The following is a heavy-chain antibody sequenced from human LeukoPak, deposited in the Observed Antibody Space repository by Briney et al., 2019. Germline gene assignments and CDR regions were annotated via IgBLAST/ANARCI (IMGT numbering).Heavy chain of an antibody. CDR2: ISYDGNNE. Sequence: PGRSLRLSCAASRFTFSTYAMHWVRQAPGKGLEWVAVISYDGNNEYYADSVKGRFTISRDNAKNSLYLQMNSLRAEDTAVYYCARQDGHYYYYGMDVWGQGTTVTVSS. CDR1: RFTFSTYA. CDR3: ARQDGHYYYYGMDV. J-gene: IGHJ6*02. V-gene: IGHV3-30*04. D-gene: IGHD2-15*01.